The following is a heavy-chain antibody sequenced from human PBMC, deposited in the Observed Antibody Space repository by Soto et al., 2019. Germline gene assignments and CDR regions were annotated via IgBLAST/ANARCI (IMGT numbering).Heavy chain of an antibody. CDR1: GFTFSSYA. CDR2: ISYDGSNK. D-gene: IGHD6-13*01. Sequence: QPGVSLRLSCAASGFTFSSYAMHWVRQAPGKGLEWVAVISYDGSNKYYADSVKGRFTISRDNSKNTLYLQMNSLRAEDTAVYYCERGTYSSPNAAYDYWGQGTLVTVSS. J-gene: IGHJ4*02. CDR3: ERGTYSSPNAAYDY. V-gene: IGHV3-30-3*01.